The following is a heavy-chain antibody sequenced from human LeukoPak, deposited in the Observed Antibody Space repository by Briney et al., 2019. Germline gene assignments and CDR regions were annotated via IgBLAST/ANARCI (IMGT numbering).Heavy chain of an antibody. CDR2: MNPKSGNT. CDR1: GYTITSYY. CDR3: AVVGANYYYYIDV. V-gene: IGHV1-8*01. J-gene: IGHJ6*03. D-gene: IGHD1-26*01. Sequence: GSVKVSSKASGYTITSYYINWVRQATGQGLEWMGWMNPKSGNTGYTQKFQGRVTMTRNTSISPAYMELSSLKSEETAVYYCAVVGANYYYYIDVWGKGTTVTISS.